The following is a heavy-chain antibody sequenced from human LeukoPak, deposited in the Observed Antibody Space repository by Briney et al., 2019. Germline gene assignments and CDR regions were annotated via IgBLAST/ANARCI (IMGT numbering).Heavy chain of an antibody. CDR3: AREGDISDFDY. V-gene: IGHV1-69*13. D-gene: IGHD2-15*01. J-gene: IGHJ4*02. CDR2: IIPIFGTA. Sequence: SVKVSCKASGYTFTSYGISWVRQAPGQGLEWMGGIIPIFGTANYAQKFQGRVTITADESTSTAYMELSSLRSEDTAVYYCAREGDISDFDYWGQGTLVTVSS. CDR1: GYTFTSYG.